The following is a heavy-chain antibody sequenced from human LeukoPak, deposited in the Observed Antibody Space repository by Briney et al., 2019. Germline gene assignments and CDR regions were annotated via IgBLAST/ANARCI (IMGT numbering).Heavy chain of an antibody. Sequence: GGSLRLSCAAPGFTFSSYAMSWVRQAPGKGLEWVSAISGSGGSTYYADSVKGRFTISKDNSKNTLYLQMNNLRAEDTAVYYCAKAGGSADYGGNSGNVYWGQGTLVIVSS. D-gene: IGHD4-23*01. J-gene: IGHJ4*02. CDR3: AKAGGSADYGGNSGNVY. CDR1: GFTFSSYA. V-gene: IGHV3-23*01. CDR2: ISGSGGST.